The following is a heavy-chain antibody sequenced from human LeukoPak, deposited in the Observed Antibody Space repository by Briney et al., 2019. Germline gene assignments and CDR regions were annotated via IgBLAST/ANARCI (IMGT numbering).Heavy chain of an antibody. CDR1: GFTFTAYL. Sequence: PGGSLRLSCAASGFTFTAYLIHWVRQAPGKGLEWVAVMSSDGNAMFYADSVKGRFTISRDNSKNTLYLQMNSLRAEDTAVYYCVRGSEYYFDHSASFDYWGQGTLVTVSS. D-gene: IGHD3-22*01. CDR3: VRGSEYYFDHSASFDY. CDR2: MSSDGNAM. J-gene: IGHJ4*02. V-gene: IGHV3-30-3*01.